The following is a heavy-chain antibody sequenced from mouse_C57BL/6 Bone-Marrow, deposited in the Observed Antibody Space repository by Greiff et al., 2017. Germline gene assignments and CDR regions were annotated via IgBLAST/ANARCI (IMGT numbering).Heavy chain of an antibody. D-gene: IGHD1-1*01. CDR1: GFTFTDYY. V-gene: IGHV7-3*01. Sequence: EVKLVESGGGLVQPGGSLSLSCAASGFTFTDYYMSWVRQPPGKALEWLGFIRNKANGYTTEYSASVKGRFTISRDNSQSILYLQMNALRAEDNATDYCERLDYYGSSYDWYFDVWGTGTTVTVSS. J-gene: IGHJ1*03. CDR3: ERLDYYGSSYDWYFDV. CDR2: IRNKANGYTT.